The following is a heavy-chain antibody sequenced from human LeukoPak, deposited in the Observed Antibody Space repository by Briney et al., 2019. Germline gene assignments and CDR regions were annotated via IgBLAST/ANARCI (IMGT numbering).Heavy chain of an antibody. V-gene: IGHV3-48*04. CDR1: GFTFSSNS. CDR3: ARNTYYYDS. CDR2: ISSTGGTI. J-gene: IGHJ4*02. D-gene: IGHD3-22*01. Sequence: GGSLRLSCAASGFTFSSNSMNWVRQAPGKGLEWVSYISSTGGTIYYADSMKGRFTISRDNAKNSLYLQMNSLRAEDTAVYYCARNTYYYDSWGQGTLVTVSS.